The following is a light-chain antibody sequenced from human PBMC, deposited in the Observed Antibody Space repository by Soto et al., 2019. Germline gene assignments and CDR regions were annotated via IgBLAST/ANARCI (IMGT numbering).Light chain of an antibody. CDR2: EVS. CDR1: SRDVGGYNY. CDR3: SSYTSSSNYV. J-gene: IGLJ1*01. Sequence: QSALTQPAPVSGSPGQATTISCTGTSRDVGGYNYVSWYQQHPDKAPKLMIYEVSNRPSGVSNRFSGSKSGNTASLTISGLQAEDEADYYCSSYTSSSNYVFGTGTKVTVL. V-gene: IGLV2-14*01.